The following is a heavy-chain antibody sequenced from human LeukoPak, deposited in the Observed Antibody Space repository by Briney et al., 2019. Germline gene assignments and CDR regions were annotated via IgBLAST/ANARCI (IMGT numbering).Heavy chain of an antibody. CDR1: GFTFTTYW. D-gene: IGHD3-22*01. V-gene: IGHV3-48*04. CDR2: ISSSGSTI. CDR3: ARDYYDSSGYYYLDY. J-gene: IGHJ4*02. Sequence: GESLRLSCAASGFTFTTYWMSWVRQLPGKGLEWVSYISSSGSTIYYADSVKGRFTISRDNAKNSLYLQMNSLRAEDTAVYYCARDYYDSSGYYYLDYWGQGTLVTVSS.